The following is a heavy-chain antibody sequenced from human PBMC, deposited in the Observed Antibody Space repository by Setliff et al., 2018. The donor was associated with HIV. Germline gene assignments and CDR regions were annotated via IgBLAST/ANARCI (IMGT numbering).Heavy chain of an antibody. V-gene: IGHV4-39*07. CDR3: ARGGGYSGYDGTLDY. Sequence: TLSLTCTVSGGSISSSSYYWGWVRQPPEKGLEWIGSFYHSESTYYNPSLKSRVTISVDTSKNQFSLKLSSVTAADTAVYYCARGGGYSGYDGTLDYWGQGTQVTVSS. CDR2: FYHSEST. J-gene: IGHJ4*02. D-gene: IGHD5-12*01. CDR1: GGSISSSSYY.